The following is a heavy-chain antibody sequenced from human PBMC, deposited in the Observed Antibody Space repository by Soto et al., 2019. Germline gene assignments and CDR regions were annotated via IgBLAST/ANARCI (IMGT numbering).Heavy chain of an antibody. Sequence: QVQLVQSGADVKKPGASVRVSCNASGYTFTNYAVNWMRQAPGQSLEWVGWVNAGNGHTKYSEKFQGRVTITRDTSANTAYMELSSLRSEDTALYFCARGIWERSSGWYYSDSWGQGTLVSVSS. V-gene: IGHV1-3*01. CDR3: ARGIWERSSGWYYSDS. J-gene: IGHJ4*02. CDR1: GYTFTNYA. CDR2: VNAGNGHT. D-gene: IGHD6-19*01.